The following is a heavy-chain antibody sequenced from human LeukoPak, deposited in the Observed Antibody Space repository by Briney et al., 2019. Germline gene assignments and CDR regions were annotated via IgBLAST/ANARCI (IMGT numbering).Heavy chain of an antibody. D-gene: IGHD3-10*01. Sequence: SETLSLICTVSGGSISSYYWSWIRQPPGKGLEWIGYIYYSGSTNYNPSLKSRVTISVDTSKNQFSLKLSSVTAADTAVYYCGGGNYGSGSPRIDYWGQGTLVTVSS. J-gene: IGHJ4*02. CDR3: GGGNYGSGSPRIDY. V-gene: IGHV4-59*01. CDR2: IYYSGST. CDR1: GGSISSYY.